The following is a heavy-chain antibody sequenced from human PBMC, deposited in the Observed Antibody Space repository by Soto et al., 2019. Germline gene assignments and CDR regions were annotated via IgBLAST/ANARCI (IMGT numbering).Heavy chain of an antibody. Sequence: EVQLLESGGGLIQPGGSLILSCAASGFTFSTFDMTWVRQPPGKGLEWVSLIRGSSGSTYYADSVKGRFTISKDNFKNTLYLQMNSLRAEDTSVHFCVKGARLDYWGQGNMVTVYS. CDR2: IRGSSGST. V-gene: IGHV3-23*01. CDR1: GFTFSTFD. J-gene: IGHJ4*02. CDR3: VKGARLDY.